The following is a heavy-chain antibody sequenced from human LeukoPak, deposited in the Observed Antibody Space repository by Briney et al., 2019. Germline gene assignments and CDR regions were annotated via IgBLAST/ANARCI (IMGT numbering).Heavy chain of an antibody. D-gene: IGHD2-2*01. Sequence: SETLSLTCAVYGGSFSGYYWSWNRQPPGKGLEWIGEINHSGSTNYNPSLKSRVTISVDTSKNQFSLKLSSVTAADTAVYYCARAYSYCSSTSCYWGRSWFDPWGQGTLVTVSS. V-gene: IGHV4-34*01. CDR3: ARAYSYCSSTSCYWGRSWFDP. CDR1: GGSFSGYY. J-gene: IGHJ5*02. CDR2: INHSGST.